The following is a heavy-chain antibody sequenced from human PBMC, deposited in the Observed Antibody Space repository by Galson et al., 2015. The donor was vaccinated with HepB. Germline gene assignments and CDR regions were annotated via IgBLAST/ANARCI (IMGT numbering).Heavy chain of an antibody. J-gene: IGHJ4*02. CDR1: GYTFTSYA. V-gene: IGHV1-3*01. CDR3: ARGGSWYYFEFDY. CDR2: INAGNGNT. Sequence: SVKVSCKASGYTFTSYAMHWVRQAPGQRLEWMGWINAGNGNTKYSQKFQGRVTITRDTSASTAYMELSSLRSEDTAVYYCARGGSWYYFEFDYWGQGTLVTVSS. D-gene: IGHD6-13*01.